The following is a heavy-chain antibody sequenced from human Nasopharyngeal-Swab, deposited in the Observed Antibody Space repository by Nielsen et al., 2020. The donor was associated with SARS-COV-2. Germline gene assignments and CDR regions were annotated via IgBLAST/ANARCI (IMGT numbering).Heavy chain of an antibody. CDR3: ARHVSSSWYAAVAGIRAFDY. J-gene: IGHJ4*02. Sequence: REAPGKGLEWIGRIYYGGSTYYNPSLKSRVTISVDTSKNRFSLKLSSVTAADTAVYYCARHVSSSWYAAVAGIRAFDYWGQGTLVTVSS. CDR2: IYYGGST. D-gene: IGHD6-13*01. V-gene: IGHV4-39*01.